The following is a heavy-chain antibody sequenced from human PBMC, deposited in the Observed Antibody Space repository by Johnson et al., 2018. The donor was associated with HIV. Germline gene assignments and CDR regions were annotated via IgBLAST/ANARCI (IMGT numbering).Heavy chain of an antibody. J-gene: IGHJ3*02. D-gene: IGHD3-16*01. Sequence: QVQLVESGGGVVQPGRSLRLSCAASGFTFSSYGMHWVRQAPGKGLEWVAVISFDGSKKYYGDSVKGRFTVSRDNSKSTLYLQMNSLRAEDTALYYCARVVTSRGGAFDIWGQGTMVTVSS. CDR2: ISFDGSKK. V-gene: IGHV3-30*03. CDR1: GFTFSSYG. CDR3: ARVVTSRGGAFDI.